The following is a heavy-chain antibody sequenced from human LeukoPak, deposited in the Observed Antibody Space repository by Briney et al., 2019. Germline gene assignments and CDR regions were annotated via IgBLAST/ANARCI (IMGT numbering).Heavy chain of an antibody. CDR2: IIPIFGTA. Sequence: SVKVSCKASGGTFSSDAISWVRQAPGQGLEWMGGIIPIFGTANYAQKFQGRVTITTDESTSTAYMELSSLRSEDTAVYYCARVAGGMATMNFDYWGQGTLVSVSS. D-gene: IGHD5-24*01. J-gene: IGHJ4*02. CDR3: ARVAGGMATMNFDY. CDR1: GGTFSSDA. V-gene: IGHV1-69*05.